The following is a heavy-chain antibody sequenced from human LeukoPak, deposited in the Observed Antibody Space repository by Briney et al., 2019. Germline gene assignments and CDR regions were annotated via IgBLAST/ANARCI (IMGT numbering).Heavy chain of an antibody. Sequence: GASVKVSCKASGYTFTSYGISWVRQAPGQGLEWMGWISAYNGNTNYAQKLQGRVTMTTDTSTSTAYMELRSLRSDDTAVYYCARDHSSGWWELYYFDYWGQGTLVTVSS. CDR3: ARDHSSGWWELYYFDY. D-gene: IGHD6-19*01. J-gene: IGHJ4*02. CDR2: ISAYNGNT. CDR1: GYTFTSYG. V-gene: IGHV1-18*01.